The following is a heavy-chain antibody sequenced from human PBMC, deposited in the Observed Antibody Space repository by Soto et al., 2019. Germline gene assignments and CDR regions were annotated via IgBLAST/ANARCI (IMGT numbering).Heavy chain of an antibody. V-gene: IGHV3-33*01. Sequence: QVQLVESGGGVVQPGRSLRLSCAASGFTFSSYGMHWVRQAPGKGLEWVAVIWYDGSNKYYADSVKGRFTISRDNSKNTLYLQMNSLRAEDTAVYYCARDALAARPNYDYYYGMDVWGQGTTVTVSS. CDR2: IWYDGSNK. CDR1: GFTFSSYG. J-gene: IGHJ6*02. CDR3: ARDALAARPNYDYYYGMDV. D-gene: IGHD6-6*01.